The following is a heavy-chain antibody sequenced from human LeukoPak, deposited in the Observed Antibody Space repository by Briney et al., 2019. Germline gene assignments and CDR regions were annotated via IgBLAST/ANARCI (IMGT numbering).Heavy chain of an antibody. J-gene: IGHJ4*02. Sequence: GGSLRLSCTASGFAFDEHGMSWVRQVPGKGLEWVSGINWSGGSTGYADPLRGRFTISRDNAKNSLYLQMDSLRAEDTALYYCARAPITSPFYFDYWGQGTLATVSS. V-gene: IGHV3-20*04. D-gene: IGHD2-2*01. CDR1: GFAFDEHG. CDR2: INWSGGST. CDR3: ARAPITSPFYFDY.